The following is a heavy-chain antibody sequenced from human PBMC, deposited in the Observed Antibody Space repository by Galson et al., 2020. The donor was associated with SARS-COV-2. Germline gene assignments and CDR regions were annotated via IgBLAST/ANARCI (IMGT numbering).Heavy chain of an antibody. CDR1: GGSISSGSYY. J-gene: IGHJ2*01. CDR3: ARDKMTTMTTPPRYFDL. CDR2: IYTSGST. V-gene: IGHV4-61*02. Sequence: SETLSLTCSVSGGSISSGSYYWSWIRQPAGKGLEWIGRIYTSGSTNYNPSLKSRVTISVDTSKNQFSLKLSSVTAADTAVYFCARDKMTTMTTPPRYFDLWGRGTLVTVSS. D-gene: IGHD4-17*01.